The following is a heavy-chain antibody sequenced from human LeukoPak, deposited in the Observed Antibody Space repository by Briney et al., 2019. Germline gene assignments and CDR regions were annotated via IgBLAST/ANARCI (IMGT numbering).Heavy chain of an antibody. V-gene: IGHV1-24*01. CDR1: GYTLTELS. Sequence: ASVKVSCKVSGYTLTELSMHWVRQAPGKGLEWMGGFDPEDGETIYAQKFQGRVTMTEDTSTDTAYMELSSLRSEDTAVYYCATDQVPTTVTTSYYYYGMDVWGQGTTVTVSS. D-gene: IGHD4-17*01. CDR3: ATDQVPTTVTTSYYYYGMDV. J-gene: IGHJ6*02. CDR2: FDPEDGET.